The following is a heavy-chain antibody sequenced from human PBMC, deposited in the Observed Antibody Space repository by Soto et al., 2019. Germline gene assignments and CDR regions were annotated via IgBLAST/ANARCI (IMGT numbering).Heavy chain of an antibody. D-gene: IGHD3-10*01. V-gene: IGHV3-30*03. J-gene: IGHJ4*02. CDR2: ISYEGSNK. CDR1: GFTFSSYG. CDR3: APWFGAFDY. Sequence: QVQLVESGGGVVQPGRSLRLSCAASGFTFSSYGMHWVRQAPGKGLEWVAVISYEGSNKYYADSVKGRLTISRDNSKNTLYLQMNSLRAEDTAVYYCAPWFGAFDYWGQGTLVTVSS.